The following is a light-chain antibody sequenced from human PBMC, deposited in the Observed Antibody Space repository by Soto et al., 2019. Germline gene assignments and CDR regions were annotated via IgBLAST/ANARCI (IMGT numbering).Light chain of an antibody. J-gene: IGKJ1*01. CDR3: QQYNNWPRT. CDR1: QSVSSN. V-gene: IGKV3-15*01. Sequence: EIVMTQSPATLSVSPGERATLSCRASQSVSSNLAWYQQKPGQAPRLLIYGASTSATGSPARFRGSGSGTEFTLTISSLQSEDFAVYYCQQYNNWPRTFGQGTKVESK. CDR2: GAS.